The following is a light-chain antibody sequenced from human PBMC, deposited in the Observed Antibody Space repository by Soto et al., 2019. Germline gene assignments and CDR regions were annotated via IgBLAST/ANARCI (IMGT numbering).Light chain of an antibody. CDR3: SSYTSSSTPRV. V-gene: IGLV2-14*01. CDR1: SSDVGGYNY. Sequence: QSALTQPASVSGSPGQSITISCTGTSSDVGGYNYVSWYQQHPGKAPKLMIYEVSNRPSGVSNRFSGSKSGNTASLTISGLQAEDEADYYCSSYTSSSTPRVFGTGTKL. J-gene: IGLJ1*01. CDR2: EVS.